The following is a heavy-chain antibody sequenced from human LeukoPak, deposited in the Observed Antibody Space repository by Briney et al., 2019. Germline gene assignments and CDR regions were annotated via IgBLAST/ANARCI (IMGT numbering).Heavy chain of an antibody. CDR2: IYTSGST. Sequence: PSETLSLACTVSGGSINIYYWSWIRQPAGKGLEWIGRIYTSGSTSYNPSLKTRVTMSVDTSKNQFSLELNSVTPADTAVYYCARGGNYWPQWWFDPWGRGTLVSVSS. CDR1: GGSINIYY. V-gene: IGHV4-4*07. D-gene: IGHD1-26*01. CDR3: ARGGNYWPQWWFDP. J-gene: IGHJ5*02.